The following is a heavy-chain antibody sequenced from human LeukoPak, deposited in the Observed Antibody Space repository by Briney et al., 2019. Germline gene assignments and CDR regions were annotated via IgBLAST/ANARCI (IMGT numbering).Heavy chain of an antibody. CDR1: GFTFTSYA. V-gene: IGHV3-7*03. CDR3: ARGGTRGYSPVDY. Sequence: GGSLRLSCAASGFTFTSYAMSWVRQAPGKGLEWVANVKQDGSERNYVDSVKGRSTISRDNAKNSLFLQMNSLRVEDTAVYYCARGGTRGYSPVDYWGQGILVTVSS. CDR2: VKQDGSER. D-gene: IGHD5-18*01. J-gene: IGHJ4*02.